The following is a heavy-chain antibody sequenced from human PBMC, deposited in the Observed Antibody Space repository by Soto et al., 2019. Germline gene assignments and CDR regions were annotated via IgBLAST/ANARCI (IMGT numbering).Heavy chain of an antibody. CDR3: ARVPSSYDSSGYYSFGWYFDL. CDR2: IIPILGTA. CDR1: GGTFSSYA. D-gene: IGHD3-22*01. J-gene: IGHJ2*01. Sequence: QVQLVQSGAEVKKPGSSVKVSCKASGGTFSSYAISWVRQAPGQGLEWMGGIIPILGTANYAQKFQGRVTITADESTSTAYMELSSLRSEETAVYYCARVPSSYDSSGYYSFGWYFDLWGRGTLVTVSS. V-gene: IGHV1-69*12.